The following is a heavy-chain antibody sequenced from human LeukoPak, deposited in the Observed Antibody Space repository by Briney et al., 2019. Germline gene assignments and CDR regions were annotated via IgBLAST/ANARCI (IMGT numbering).Heavy chain of an antibody. D-gene: IGHD2-2*01. V-gene: IGHV1-2*02. CDR2: TNSNSGGT. CDR3: ARVGYCSSTSCSPYNWFDP. CDR1: GYTFTDYY. J-gene: IGHJ5*02. Sequence: ASVKVSCKASGYTFTDYYMHWVRQAPGQGLEWMGWTNSNSGGTNSAQKFQGRVTMTRDTSISTAYLDLSRLRSDDTAIYYCARVGYCSSTSCSPYNWFDPWGQGTLVTVSS.